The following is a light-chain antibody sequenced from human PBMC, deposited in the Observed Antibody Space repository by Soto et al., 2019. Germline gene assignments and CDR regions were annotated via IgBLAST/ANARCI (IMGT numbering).Light chain of an antibody. CDR1: SCNVGDNY. CDR2: ENN. CDR3: GTWDSSLSAGV. Sequence: QSVLTQPPSVSAAPGQKVTISCSGSSCNVGDNYVSWYQQHPGTAPKLLIYENNKRPSGIPDRFSGSKSGTSATLGITGLQTEDEADYYCGTWDSSLSAGVFGGGTKVTVL. J-gene: IGLJ3*02. V-gene: IGLV1-51*02.